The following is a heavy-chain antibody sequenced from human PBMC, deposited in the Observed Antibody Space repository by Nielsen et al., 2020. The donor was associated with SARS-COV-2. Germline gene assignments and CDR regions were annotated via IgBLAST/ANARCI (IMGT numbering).Heavy chain of an antibody. V-gene: IGHV7-4-1*02. Sequence: VRQMPGKGLEWMGWINTNTGNPTYAQGFTGRFVVSLDKSVNTAYLQISSLKAEDTAVYYCARESQGGYCSGGSCPLDVWGKGTTVTVSS. CDR3: ARESQGGYCSGGSCPLDV. D-gene: IGHD2-15*01. CDR2: INTNTGNP. J-gene: IGHJ6*04.